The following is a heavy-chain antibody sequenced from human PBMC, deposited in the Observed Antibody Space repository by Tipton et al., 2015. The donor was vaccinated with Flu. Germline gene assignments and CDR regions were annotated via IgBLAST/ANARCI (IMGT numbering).Heavy chain of an antibody. D-gene: IGHD3-9*01. J-gene: IGHJ5*02. CDR2: IYTSGNT. Sequence: TLSLTCTVSGGSISSYYWSRIRQPAGKGLEWIGRIYTSGNTNYNPSLKSRVTMSVDTSKSQFSLKLRSVTAADTAVYYCARARTDILTGANWFDPWGQGTLVTVSS. CDR1: GGSISSYY. CDR3: ARARTDILTGANWFDP. V-gene: IGHV4-4*07.